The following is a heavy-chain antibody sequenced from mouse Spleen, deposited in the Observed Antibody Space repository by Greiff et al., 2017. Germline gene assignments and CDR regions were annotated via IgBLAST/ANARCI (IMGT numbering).Heavy chain of an antibody. Sequence: VQLQESGPELVKPGASVRISCKASGYTFTSYYIHWVKQRPGQGLEWIGWIYPGNVNTKYNEKFKGKATLTADKSSSTAYMQLSSLTSEDSAVYFCARGGNGPYAMDYWGQGTSVTVSS. CDR3: ARGGNGPYAMDY. V-gene: IGHV1S56*01. CDR2: IYPGNVNT. D-gene: IGHD1-1*01. J-gene: IGHJ4*01. CDR1: GYTFTSYY.